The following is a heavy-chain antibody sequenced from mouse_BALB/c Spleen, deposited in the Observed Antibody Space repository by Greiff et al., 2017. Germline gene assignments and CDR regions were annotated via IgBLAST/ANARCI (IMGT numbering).Heavy chain of an antibody. CDR3: ARHSYVVP. D-gene: IGHD1-1*01. V-gene: IGHV5-12-1*01. Sequence: EVKLVESGGGLVKPGGSLKLSCAASGFAFSSYDMSWVRQTPEKRPEWVAYISSGGGSTYYPDTVKGRFTISRDNAKKTLYLQMSSLKSEDTAMYYCARHSYVVPWGQGTSVTVSS. J-gene: IGHJ4*01. CDR2: ISSGGGST. CDR1: GFAFSSYD.